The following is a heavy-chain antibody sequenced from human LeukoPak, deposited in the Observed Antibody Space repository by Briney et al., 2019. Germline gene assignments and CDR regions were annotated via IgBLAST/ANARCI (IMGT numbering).Heavy chain of an antibody. V-gene: IGHV2-5*02. Sequence: SGPTLVKPTQTLTLTCTFSGFSLSTSGVGVGWIRQPPGKALEWLALIYWDDDKRYSPSLKSRLTITKDTSKNQVVLTMTNMDPVDTATYYCVHEYYDILTGYYKFDYWGQGTLVTVSS. J-gene: IGHJ4*02. D-gene: IGHD3-9*01. CDR1: GFSLSTSGVG. CDR3: VHEYYDILTGYYKFDY. CDR2: IYWDDDK.